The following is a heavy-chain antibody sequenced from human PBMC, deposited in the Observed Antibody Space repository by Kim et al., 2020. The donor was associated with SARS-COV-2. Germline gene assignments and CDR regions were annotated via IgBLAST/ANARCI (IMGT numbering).Heavy chain of an antibody. V-gene: IGHV3-64D*09. CDR3: VKEGPGGVVVPAAMPFDY. D-gene: IGHD2-2*01. CDR2: ISSNGGST. Sequence: GGSLRLSCSASGFTFSSYAMHWVRQAPGKGLEYVSAISSNGGSTYYADSVKGRFTISRDNSKNTLYLQMSSLRAEDTAVYYCVKEGPGGVVVPAAMPFDYWGQGTLVTVSS. J-gene: IGHJ4*02. CDR1: GFTFSSYA.